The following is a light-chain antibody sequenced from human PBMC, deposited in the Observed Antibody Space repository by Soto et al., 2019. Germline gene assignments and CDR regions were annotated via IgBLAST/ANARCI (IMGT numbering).Light chain of an antibody. J-gene: IGKJ1*01. CDR2: GAS. Sequence: DIQMTQSPSSLSASVGDRVTITCRASQTISKYLDLYQHKPGKGPKLLIYGASTLQSGVPSRFSVSGSGTDFTLTISSLQPEDDATYYCQQSNSIPPSTFGQGTKVEIK. CDR3: QQSNSIPPST. V-gene: IGKV1-39*01. CDR1: QTISKY.